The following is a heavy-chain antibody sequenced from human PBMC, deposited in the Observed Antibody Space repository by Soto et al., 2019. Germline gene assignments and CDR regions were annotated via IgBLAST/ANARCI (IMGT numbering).Heavy chain of an antibody. D-gene: IGHD3-3*01. J-gene: IGHJ3*02. CDR3: ARDRQYYDFWSGYYLRGGAFDI. CDR2: INAGSGDT. V-gene: IGHV1-3*01. Sequence: GASVKVSCKASGYTFTSYAMHWVRQAPGQRLEWMGWINAGSGDTNYAQKFQGRVTITRDTSISTAYMELSRLRSDDTAVYYCARDRQYYDFWSGYYLRGGAFDIWGQGTMVTVSS. CDR1: GYTFTSYA.